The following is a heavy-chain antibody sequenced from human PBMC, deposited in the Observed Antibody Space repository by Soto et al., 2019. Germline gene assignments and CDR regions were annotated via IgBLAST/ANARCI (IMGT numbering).Heavy chain of an antibody. CDR3: ARAGYDFWIGYYSWFDP. D-gene: IGHD3-3*01. CDR1: GGSISSGGYY. CDR2: IYYSGST. V-gene: IGHV4-31*03. Sequence: QVQLQESGPGLVKPSQTLSLTCTVSGGSISSGGYYWSWIRQHPGKGLEWIGYIYYSGSTYYNPSLTSRITISVATSKKKFSLKLSSVTDADTAVYYCARAGYDFWIGYYSWFDPWGQGTLVTVSS. J-gene: IGHJ5*02.